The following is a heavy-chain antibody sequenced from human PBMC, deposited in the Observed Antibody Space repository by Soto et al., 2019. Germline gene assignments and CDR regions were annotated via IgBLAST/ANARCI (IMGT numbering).Heavy chain of an antibody. Sequence: GASVKVSCKASGYTFTSYAMHWVRQAPGQRLEWMGWINAGNGNTKYSQKFQGRVTITRDTSASTAYMELSSLRSEDTAVYYCAREQYGSSTSCYARLYGYWGQGTLVTVSS. D-gene: IGHD2-2*01. J-gene: IGHJ4*02. CDR3: AREQYGSSTSCYARLYGY. CDR2: INAGNGNT. CDR1: GYTFTSYA. V-gene: IGHV1-3*01.